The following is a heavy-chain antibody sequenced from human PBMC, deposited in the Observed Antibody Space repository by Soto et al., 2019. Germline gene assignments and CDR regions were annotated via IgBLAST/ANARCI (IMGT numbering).Heavy chain of an antibody. CDR3: AKSLLFGRFFDI. CDR2: IYHGGST. CDR1: GGPVSDYY. V-gene: IGHV4-59*02. Sequence: SETLSLTCTVSGGPVSDYYWGWIRQPPGKGLEWIGNIYHGGSTDYNPSLQSRVTLSVDTSKNQFSLKLNSVTAADTAVYYCAKSLLFGRFFDIWSQGTLVTVSS. D-gene: IGHD3-10*01. J-gene: IGHJ4*02.